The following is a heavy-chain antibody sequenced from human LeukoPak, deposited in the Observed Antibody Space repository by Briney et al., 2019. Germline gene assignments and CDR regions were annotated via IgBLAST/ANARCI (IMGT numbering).Heavy chain of an antibody. Sequence: KPSETLSLTCTVSSGSIRSYYWGWVRQPPGKGLEWIGRIHTTGTTQYNPSLKSRLTMSVDTSTNQFSLNLRSMTAADTAVYYCGRQGYTASYYFFDYWSQGTLVAV. D-gene: IGHD1-26*01. CDR2: IHTTGTT. V-gene: IGHV4-4*07. J-gene: IGHJ4*02. CDR3: GRQGYTASYYFFDY. CDR1: SGSIRSYY.